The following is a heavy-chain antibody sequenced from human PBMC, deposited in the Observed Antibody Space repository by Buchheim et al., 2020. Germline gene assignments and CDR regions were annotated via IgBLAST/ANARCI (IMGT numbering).Heavy chain of an antibody. CDR1: GFTFSSYG. V-gene: IGHV3-30*03. CDR2: ISYDGSNK. Sequence: QVQLVESGGGVVQPGRSLRLSCAASGFTFSSYGMHWVRQAPGKGLEWVAVISYDGSNKYYAHSVKGRFTISRDNSKNTLYLQMNSLRAEDTAVYYCARDRGGYCSGGTCYYYGMDVWGQGTT. J-gene: IGHJ6*02. CDR3: ARDRGGYCSGGTCYYYGMDV. D-gene: IGHD2-15*01.